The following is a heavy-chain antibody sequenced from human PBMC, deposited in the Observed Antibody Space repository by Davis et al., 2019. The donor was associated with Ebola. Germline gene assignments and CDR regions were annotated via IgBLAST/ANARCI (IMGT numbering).Heavy chain of an antibody. Sequence: GESLKISCAASGFTFSSYSMNWVRQAPGKGLEWVSYISSSGSTIYYADSVKGRFTISRDNAKNSLYLQMNSLRAEDTAVYYCARARYSGSYYSDYWGQGTLVTVSS. D-gene: IGHD1-26*01. J-gene: IGHJ4*02. V-gene: IGHV3-48*04. CDR3: ARARYSGSYYSDY. CDR2: ISSSGSTI. CDR1: GFTFSSYS.